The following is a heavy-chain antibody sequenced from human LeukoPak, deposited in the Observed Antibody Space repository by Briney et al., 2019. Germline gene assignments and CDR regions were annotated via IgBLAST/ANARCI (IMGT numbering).Heavy chain of an antibody. CDR2: ISSSSSYI. V-gene: IGHV3-21*01. CDR3: ARGLGSGTYYLVAFDI. CDR1: GFTFSSYS. Sequence: GSLRLSCAASGFTFSSYSMNWVRQAPGEGLEWVSSISSSSSYIYYADSVKGRFTISRDNAKNSMYLQMNNLRAEDTAVYYCARGLGSGTYYLVAFDIWGQGTMVTVSS. J-gene: IGHJ3*02. D-gene: IGHD3-10*01.